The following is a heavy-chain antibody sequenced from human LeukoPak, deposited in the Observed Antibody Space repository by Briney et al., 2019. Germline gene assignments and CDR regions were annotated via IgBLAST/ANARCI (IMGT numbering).Heavy chain of an antibody. J-gene: IGHJ6*02. D-gene: IGHD2-15*01. Sequence: PSETLSLTCTVSGGSISSYYWSWIRQPPGKGPEWIGYIYYSGSTNYNPSLKSRVTISVDTSKNQFSLKLSSVTAADTAVYYCAREGDCSGGSCNYGMDVWGQGTTVTVSS. CDR1: GGSISSYY. V-gene: IGHV4-59*01. CDR2: IYYSGST. CDR3: AREGDCSGGSCNYGMDV.